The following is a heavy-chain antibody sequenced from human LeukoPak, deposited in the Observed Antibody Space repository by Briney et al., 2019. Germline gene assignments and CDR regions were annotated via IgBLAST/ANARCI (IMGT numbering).Heavy chain of an antibody. D-gene: IGHD4-17*01. CDR3: TVERGGDYPHSDY. J-gene: IGHJ4*02. CDR1: GFASSSYN. CDR2: ISSSSYI. Sequence: GGSLRLSCAASGFASSSYNMNWVRQAPEKGLEWVSSISSSSYIYYADSVKGRFTISRDNAKNSLYLQMNSLRAEDTAVYSCTVERGGDYPHSDYWGQGTLVTVSS. V-gene: IGHV3-21*01.